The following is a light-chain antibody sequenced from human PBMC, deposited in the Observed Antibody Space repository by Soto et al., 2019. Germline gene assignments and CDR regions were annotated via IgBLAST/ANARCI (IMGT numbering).Light chain of an antibody. CDR3: ASWDDSLNAYV. CDR2: SNN. V-gene: IGLV1-44*01. CDR1: SSNIGSNS. Sequence: QSVLTQPPSASATTGQRVTISCSGSSSNIGSNSVNWYQQVPGTAPRLLIYSNNHRPSGVPDRLSGSKSGTSASMAIGGLLSEDEADYYCASWDDSLNAYVFGGGTKLTVL. J-gene: IGLJ1*01.